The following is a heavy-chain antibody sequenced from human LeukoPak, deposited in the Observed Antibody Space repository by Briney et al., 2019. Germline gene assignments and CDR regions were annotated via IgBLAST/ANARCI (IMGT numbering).Heavy chain of an antibody. Sequence: SETLSLTCTVSGGSISSYYWSWIRQPAGKGLEWIGRIYTSGSTNYNPSLKSRVTMSVDTSKNQFSLKLSSVTAADTAVYYCARAALGYDILTGYYENWFDPWGQGTLVTVSS. CDR1: GGSISSYY. CDR3: ARAALGYDILTGYYENWFDP. CDR2: IYTSGST. J-gene: IGHJ5*02. D-gene: IGHD3-9*01. V-gene: IGHV4-4*07.